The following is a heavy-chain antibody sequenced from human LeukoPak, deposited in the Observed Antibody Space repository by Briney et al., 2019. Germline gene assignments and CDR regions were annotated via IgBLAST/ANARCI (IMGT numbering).Heavy chain of an antibody. J-gene: IGHJ5*02. V-gene: IGHV3-23*01. CDR2: ISGSGGST. Sequence: GGSLRLSCAASGFTFSSYAMSWVRQAPGKGLEWVSAISGSGGSTYYADSVKGRFTISRDNSKNTLYLQTNSLRAEDTAVYYCAKNYDFWSGYSNWFDPWGQGTLVTVSS. CDR3: AKNYDFWSGYSNWFDP. D-gene: IGHD3-3*01. CDR1: GFTFSSYA.